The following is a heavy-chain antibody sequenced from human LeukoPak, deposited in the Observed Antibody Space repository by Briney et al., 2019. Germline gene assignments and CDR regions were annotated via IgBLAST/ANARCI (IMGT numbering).Heavy chain of an antibody. CDR3: ARDDVAARAGGGFDY. D-gene: IGHD6-13*01. CDR1: GYTFTGYY. J-gene: IGHJ4*02. Sequence: ASVKVSCKASGYTFTGYYMHWVRQAPGQGLEWMGWINPNSGGTNYAQKLQGRVTMTTDTSTSTAYMELRSLRSDDTAVYYCARDDVAARAGGGFDYWGQGTLVTVSS. V-gene: IGHV1-2*02. CDR2: INPNSGGT.